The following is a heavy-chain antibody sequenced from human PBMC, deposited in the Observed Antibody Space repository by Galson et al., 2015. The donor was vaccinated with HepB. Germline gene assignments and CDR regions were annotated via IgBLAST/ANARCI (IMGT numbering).Heavy chain of an antibody. CDR2: ISGSGGNT. CDR3: ATLVPAAILRGHFRD. Sequence: SLRLSCAASGFTFNNYAMSWVRQAPGKGLEWVSAISGSGGNTYYADSVKGRFAISRDISKNTLYLQMNSLRAEETAVYYCATLVPAAILRGHFRDWGQGTLVTVSS. D-gene: IGHD2-2*02. CDR1: GFTFNNYA. V-gene: IGHV3-23*01. J-gene: IGHJ1*01.